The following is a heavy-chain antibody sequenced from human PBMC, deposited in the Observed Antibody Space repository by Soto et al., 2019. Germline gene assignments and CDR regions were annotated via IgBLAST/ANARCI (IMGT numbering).Heavy chain of an antibody. CDR2: ISYDGSNK. CDR1: GFTFSSYF. V-gene: IGHV3-30*18. D-gene: IGHD2-15*01. Sequence: GGSLRLSCAASGFTFSSYFMHWVRQAPGKGLEWVAVISYDGSNKYYADSVKGRFTISRDNSKNTLYLQMNSLRAEDTAVYYCAKDRSAVVVVAATGEFDYWGQGTLVTVSS. J-gene: IGHJ4*02. CDR3: AKDRSAVVVVAATGEFDY.